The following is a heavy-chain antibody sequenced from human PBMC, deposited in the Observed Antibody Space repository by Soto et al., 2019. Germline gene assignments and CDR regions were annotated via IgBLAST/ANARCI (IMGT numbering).Heavy chain of an antibody. CDR3: AKDRIAGNFDY. CDR2: ISYDGNNK. CDR1: GFTFSTYA. Sequence: GGALRLSCAASGFTFSTYAMHWVRQAPGKGPEWVAVISYDGNNKDHADSVKGRFTISRDNSKNTLYLQMSSLRVEDTAVYYCAKDRIAGNFDYWGQGTQVTVSS. V-gene: IGHV3-30-3*01. J-gene: IGHJ4*02.